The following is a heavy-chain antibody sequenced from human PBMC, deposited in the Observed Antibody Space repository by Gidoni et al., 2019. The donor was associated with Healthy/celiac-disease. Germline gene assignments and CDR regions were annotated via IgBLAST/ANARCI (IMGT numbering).Heavy chain of an antibody. D-gene: IGHD6-6*01. Sequence: GLEWVAVIWYDGSNKYYADSVKGRFTISRDNSKNTLYLQMNSLRAEDTAVYYCARDLSIAGTPYFDYWGQGTLVTVSS. V-gene: IGHV3-33*01. J-gene: IGHJ4*02. CDR3: ARDLSIAGTPYFDY. CDR2: IWYDGSNK.